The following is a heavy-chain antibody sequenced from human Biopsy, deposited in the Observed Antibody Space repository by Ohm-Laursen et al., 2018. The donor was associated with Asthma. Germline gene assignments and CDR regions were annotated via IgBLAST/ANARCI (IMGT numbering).Heavy chain of an antibody. D-gene: IGHD3-3*02. J-gene: IGHJ1*01. CDR3: ARTFHFWSPYHAEHYQL. CDR2: IKHDGTER. V-gene: IGHV3-7*01. CDR1: GFTFGDYW. Sequence: SLRLSCAAPGFTFGDYWMSWVRQVPGKGLEWVDNIKHDGTERNHVDSLKGRFTISRDNAKNSLYLQMNSLRAEDTAVYYCARTFHFWSPYHAEHYQLWGQGTLVTVSS.